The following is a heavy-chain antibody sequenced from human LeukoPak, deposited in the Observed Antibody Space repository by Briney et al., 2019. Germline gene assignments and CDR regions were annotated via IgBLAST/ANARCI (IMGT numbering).Heavy chain of an antibody. CDR3: AKDIVGYYYDSSGYFLPDY. CDR2: ISWNSGSI. Sequence: GRSLRLSCAASGFTFDDYAMHWVRQAPGKGLEWVSGISWNSGSIGYADSVKGRFTISRDNAKNSLYLQMNSLRAKDTALYYCAKDIVGYYYDSSGYFLPDYWGQGTLVTVSS. CDR1: GFTFDDYA. D-gene: IGHD3-22*01. J-gene: IGHJ4*02. V-gene: IGHV3-9*01.